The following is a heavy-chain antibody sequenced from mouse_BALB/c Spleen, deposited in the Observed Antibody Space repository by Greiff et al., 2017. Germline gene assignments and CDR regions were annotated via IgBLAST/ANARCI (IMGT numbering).Heavy chain of an antibody. J-gene: IGHJ3*01. D-gene: IGHD2-1*01. CDR2: IDPANGNT. CDR1: GFNIKDYY. CDR3: ARDGNYPAY. V-gene: IGHV14-3*02. Sequence: VQLQQSGAELVRSGASVKLSCTASGFNIKDYYMHWVKQRPEQGLEWIGRIDPANGNTKYDPKFQGKATITADTSSNTAYLQLSSLTSEDTAVYYCARDGNYPAYWGQGTLVTVSA.